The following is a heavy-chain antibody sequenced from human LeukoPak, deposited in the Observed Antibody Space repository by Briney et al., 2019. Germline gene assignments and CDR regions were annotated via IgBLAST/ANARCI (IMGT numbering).Heavy chain of an antibody. CDR2: IYYSGST. D-gene: IGHD1-20*01. J-gene: IGHJ3*02. V-gene: IGHV4-39*01. Sequence: SETLSLTCTVSGGSISSSSYYWGWIRQPPGKGLEWIGSIYYSGSTYYNPSLKSRVTIFVDTSKNQFSLKLSSVTAADTAVYYCARRAINWRAFDIWGQGTMVTVSS. CDR3: ARRAINWRAFDI. CDR1: GGSISSSSYY.